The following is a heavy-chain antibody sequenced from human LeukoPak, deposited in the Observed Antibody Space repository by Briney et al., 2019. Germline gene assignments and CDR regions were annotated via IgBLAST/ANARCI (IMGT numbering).Heavy chain of an antibody. CDR2: IYYSGST. CDR3: ARWKTGDYWYFDL. D-gene: IGHD7-27*01. J-gene: IGHJ2*01. Sequence: SETLSLTCTVSGDSISGYYWSWIRQPPGKGLEWIGYIYYSGSTNYNPSLKSRVTISIDSSKNQFSLKLSSVTAADTAVYYCARWKTGDYWYFDLWGRGTLVTVSS. V-gene: IGHV4-59*08. CDR1: GDSISGYY.